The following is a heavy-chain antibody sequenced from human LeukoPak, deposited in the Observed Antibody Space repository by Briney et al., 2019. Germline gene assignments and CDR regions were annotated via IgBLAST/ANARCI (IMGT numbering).Heavy chain of an antibody. CDR1: GYTFTSYY. V-gene: IGHV1-46*03. CDR2: INPSGCST. CDR3: ARSPRSSGWYGWWFDP. J-gene: IGHJ5*02. Sequence: ASVKVSCKASGYTFTSYYMHWVRQAPGQGLEWMGIINPSGCSTSYAQKFQGRVTMTRDTSTSTVYMELSSLRSEDTAVYYCARSPRSSGWYGWWFDPWGQGTLVTVSS. D-gene: IGHD6-19*01.